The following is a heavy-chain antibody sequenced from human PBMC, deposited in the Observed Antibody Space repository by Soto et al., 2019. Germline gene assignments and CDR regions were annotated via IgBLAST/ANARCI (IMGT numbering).Heavy chain of an antibody. D-gene: IGHD6-19*01. CDR1: GFSFSSYA. Sequence: EVQLLESGGSLKQPGGSLRLSCVASGFSFSSYAMSWVRQAPGKGLEWVSSISAGGDSTYYADSVKGRFTITRDNSENTLYLQMNGLRAADTAVYYCAKDHGYAGGWHTPYYFDSWGQGTLVTVSS. CDR2: ISAGGDST. CDR3: AKDHGYAGGWHTPYYFDS. J-gene: IGHJ4*02. V-gene: IGHV3-23*01.